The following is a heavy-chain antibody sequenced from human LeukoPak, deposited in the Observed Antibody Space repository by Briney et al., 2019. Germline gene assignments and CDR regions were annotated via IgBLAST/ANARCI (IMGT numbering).Heavy chain of an antibody. Sequence: PGGSLRLSCAASGFTFSSYWMTWFRQAPGKGLEWVASLNLDGSRKYYVDSVKGRFTISRDDSKKSVYLQMDSLRVEDTAVYYCARSGDYWGQGILVTVSS. J-gene: IGHJ4*02. CDR2: LNLDGSRK. CDR3: ARSGDY. CDR1: GFTFSSYW. V-gene: IGHV3-7*01.